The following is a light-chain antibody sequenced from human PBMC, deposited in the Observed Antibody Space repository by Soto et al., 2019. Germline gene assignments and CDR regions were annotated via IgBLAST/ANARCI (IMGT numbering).Light chain of an antibody. Sequence: ETVLTQSPTTLSVYPGERATLSCRASQSVGNKVAWYQHKPGQAPRLLIYGASTRATGFPARFSGSGSGTEFTLTISSLQSEDFAVYYCQQYNGWPITFGQGTRLEIK. J-gene: IGKJ5*01. CDR2: GAS. CDR3: QQYNGWPIT. V-gene: IGKV3-15*01. CDR1: QSVGNK.